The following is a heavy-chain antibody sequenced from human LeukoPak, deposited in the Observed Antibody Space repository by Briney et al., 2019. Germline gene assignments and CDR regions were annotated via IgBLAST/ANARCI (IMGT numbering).Heavy chain of an antibody. CDR1: GFTFSSYS. CDR3: ARDLPWEPFDY. CDR2: ISSSSTI. J-gene: IGHJ4*02. D-gene: IGHD1-26*01. Sequence: SGGSLRLSCAASGFTFSSYSMNWVRQAPGKGLEWVSYISSSSTIYYADSVKGRFTISRDNAKNSLYLQMNSLRAEDTAVYYCARDLPWEPFDYWGQGTLVTVSS. V-gene: IGHV3-48*01.